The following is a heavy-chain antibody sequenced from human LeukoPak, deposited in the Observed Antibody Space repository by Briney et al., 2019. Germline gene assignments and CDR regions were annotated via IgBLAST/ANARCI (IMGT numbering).Heavy chain of an antibody. CDR3: ARVDISLGVGGAFDI. J-gene: IGHJ3*02. Sequence: SVKVSCRASGGTFSSYAISWVRQAPGQGLEWMGGIIPIFGTANYAQKFQGRVTITADESTSTAYMELSSLRSEDTAVYYCARVDISLGVGGAFDIWGQGTMVTVSS. D-gene: IGHD3-3*01. CDR2: IIPIFGTA. CDR1: GGTFSSYA. V-gene: IGHV1-69*01.